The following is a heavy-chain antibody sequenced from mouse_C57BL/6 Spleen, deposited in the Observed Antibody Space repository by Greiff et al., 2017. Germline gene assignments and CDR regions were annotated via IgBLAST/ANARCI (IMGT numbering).Heavy chain of an antibody. CDR1: GYAFSSYW. D-gene: IGHD2-1*01. Sequence: VQLQQSGAELEKPGASVKISCKASGYAFSSYWMNWVKQRPGKGLEWIGQIYPGDGDTNYNGKFKGKATLTADKSSSTAYMQLSSLTSEDSAVYFCARMGVKLTWFAYWGQGTLVTVSA. CDR3: ARMGVKLTWFAY. V-gene: IGHV1-80*01. CDR2: IYPGDGDT. J-gene: IGHJ3*01.